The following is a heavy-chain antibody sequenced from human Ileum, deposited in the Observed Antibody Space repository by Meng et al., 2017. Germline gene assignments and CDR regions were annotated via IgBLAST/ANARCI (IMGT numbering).Heavy chain of an antibody. CDR2: VYNTGSS. Sequence: VQLRESGPGLVKPSETLSLTSSVSGASCSSDYWSWIRQPPGKGLELIAYVYNTGSSNYNPSLKSRVTISVDTSSNQFSLRLTSVTAADTAVYYCARGPPADSWGPGILVTVSS. CDR1: GASCSSDY. CDR3: ARGPPADS. V-gene: IGHV4-59*01. J-gene: IGHJ4*02.